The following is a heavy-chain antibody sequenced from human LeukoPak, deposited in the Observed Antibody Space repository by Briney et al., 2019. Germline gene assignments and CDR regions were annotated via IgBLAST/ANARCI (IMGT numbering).Heavy chain of an antibody. V-gene: IGHV1-18*01. J-gene: IGHJ4*02. CDR1: GYTFTSYG. D-gene: IGHD3-3*01. CDR3: ARDTPTRITIFGVDNQYDY. CDR2: ITAYNGNT. Sequence: SVKVSCKASGYTFTSYGISWVRQAPGQGLECMGCITAYNGNTNYAQKLQGRVTMTTDTSTSTAYMELRSLRSDDTAVYYCARDTPTRITIFGVDNQYDYWGQGTLVTVSS.